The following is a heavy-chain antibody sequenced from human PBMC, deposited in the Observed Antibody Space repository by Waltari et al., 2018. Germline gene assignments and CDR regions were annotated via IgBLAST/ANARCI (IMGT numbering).Heavy chain of an antibody. D-gene: IGHD4-17*01. CDR1: GYSISSGYY. J-gene: IGHJ4*02. CDR3: ARQDSRDYAFGDY. V-gene: IGHV4-38-2*01. Sequence: QVQLQESGPGLVKPSETLSLTCAVSGYSISSGYYWGWIRQPPGKGLEWIGSIYHSGSTYYNPSLKSRVTISVDTSKNQFSLKLSSVTAADTAVYYCARQDSRDYAFGDYWGQGTLVTVSS. CDR2: IYHSGST.